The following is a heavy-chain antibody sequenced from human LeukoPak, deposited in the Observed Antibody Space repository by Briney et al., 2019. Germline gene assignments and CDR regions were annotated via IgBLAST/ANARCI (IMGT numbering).Heavy chain of an antibody. CDR3: ARKSGDAFDI. J-gene: IGHJ3*02. CDR1: GFAFSTYS. CDR2: ISSSSSYI. D-gene: IGHD3-10*01. Sequence: GGSLRLSCAASGFAFSTYSMNWVRQAPGKGLEWVSSISSSSSYIYYADSVKGRFTISRDNAKNSLYLQMNSLRAEDTAVYYCARKSGDAFDIWGQGTMVTVSS. V-gene: IGHV3-21*01.